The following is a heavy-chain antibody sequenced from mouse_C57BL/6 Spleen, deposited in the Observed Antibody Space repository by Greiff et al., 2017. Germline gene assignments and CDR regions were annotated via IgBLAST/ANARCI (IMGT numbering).Heavy chain of an antibody. CDR3: ALYGSIPDFDV. V-gene: IGHV1-50*01. CDR1: GYTFTSYW. Sequence: VQLQQPGAELVKPGASVKLSCKASGYTFTSYWMQWVKQRPGQGLEWIGEIDPSDSYTYYNQKFKGKATLTVDTSSSTAYMQLSSLTSEDSAVYYCALYGSIPDFDVWGTGTTVTVSS. D-gene: IGHD1-1*01. CDR2: IDPSDSYT. J-gene: IGHJ1*03.